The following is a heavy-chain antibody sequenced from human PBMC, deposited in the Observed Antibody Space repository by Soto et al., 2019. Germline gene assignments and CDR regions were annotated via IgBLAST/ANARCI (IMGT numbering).Heavy chain of an antibody. V-gene: IGHV3-30*18. J-gene: IGHJ4*02. Sequence: QAQLVESGGGEVQPGRSLRLSCAASGFTFKSSGMHWVRQAPGKGLEWVAVISYDGSYQYYSDSVKGRFTISRDNSKNTLNLQMNRLRVEDSAMYYCEQDRSSGSVTRPEHWGQGTLVTV. CDR3: EQDRSSGSVTRPEH. CDR1: GFTFKSSG. CDR2: ISYDGSYQ. D-gene: IGHD1-26*01.